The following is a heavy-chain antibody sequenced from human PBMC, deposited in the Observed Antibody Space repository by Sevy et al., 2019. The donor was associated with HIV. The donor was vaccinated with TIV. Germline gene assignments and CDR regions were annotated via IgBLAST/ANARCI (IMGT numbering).Heavy chain of an antibody. CDR3: ARDSNSGYYYYYAMDV. Sequence: EGSLRLSCAASGFIFSNYAMHWVRQAPGKELEWVAVITYDGINKYYADSVKGRFTISRDNSKNTLYVQMNSLRTEETAVYYCARDSNSGYYYYYAMDVWGQGTTVTVSS. D-gene: IGHD5-12*01. J-gene: IGHJ6*02. CDR2: ITYDGINK. CDR1: GFIFSNYA. V-gene: IGHV3-30-3*01.